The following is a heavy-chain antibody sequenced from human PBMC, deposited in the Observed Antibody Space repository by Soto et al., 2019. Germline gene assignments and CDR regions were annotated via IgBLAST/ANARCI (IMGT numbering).Heavy chain of an antibody. CDR1: GYTFTSYG. Sequence: ASVKVSCKASGYTFTSYGIHWVRQAPGQRLEWTGWINAGNGNTKYSEKFQGRVTITRDTSASTAYLELSSLGSEDTAVYYCARDPNDSSAYYHHYYYGMDVWGQGTTVTVSS. CDR3: ARDPNDSSAYYHHYYYGMDV. CDR2: INAGNGNT. D-gene: IGHD3-22*01. V-gene: IGHV1-3*01. J-gene: IGHJ6*02.